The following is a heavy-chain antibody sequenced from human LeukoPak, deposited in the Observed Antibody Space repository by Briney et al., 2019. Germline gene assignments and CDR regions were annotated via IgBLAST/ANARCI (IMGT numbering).Heavy chain of an antibody. CDR2: IYHSGST. CDR1: GYSISSGYY. Sequence: SETLSLTCTVSGYSISSGYYWGWIRQPPGKGLEWIGSIYHSGSTYYNPSLKSRVTISVDTSKNQFSLKLSSVTAADTAVYYCASGSYYFIYFDYWGQGTLVTVSS. V-gene: IGHV4-38-2*02. J-gene: IGHJ4*02. CDR3: ASGSYYFIYFDY. D-gene: IGHD1-26*01.